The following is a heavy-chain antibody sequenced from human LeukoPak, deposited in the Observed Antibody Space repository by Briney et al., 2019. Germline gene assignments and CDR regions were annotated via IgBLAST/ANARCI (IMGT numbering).Heavy chain of an antibody. CDR3: ARDPLRITSWYFDL. D-gene: IGHD3-10*01. J-gene: IGHJ2*01. CDR1: GGSISSYY. CDR2: IYYSGST. Sequence: SETLSLTCTVSGGSISSYYWSWIRQPPGKGLEWIGYIYYSGSTNYNPSLKSRVTISVDTSKNQFSLKLSSVTAADTAVYYCARDPLRITSWYFDLWGRGTLVSVSS. V-gene: IGHV4-59*01.